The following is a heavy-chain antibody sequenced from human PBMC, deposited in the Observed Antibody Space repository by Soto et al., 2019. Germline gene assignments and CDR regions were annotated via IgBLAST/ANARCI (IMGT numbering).Heavy chain of an antibody. V-gene: IGHV2-5*02. J-gene: IGHJ4*02. Sequence: QITLKESGPTLVKPTQTLTLTCTFSGFSLSTTRVAVGWIRQPPGKALEWLALIYCDDDKRYSPFLKSRLTITKDTYKNQVVLTMTNMDPVDTATYYCAHSVVAGLGYYFDYWGQGTLVTFSS. CDR3: AHSVVAGLGYYFDY. CDR1: GFSLSTTRVA. CDR2: IYCDDDK. D-gene: IGHD6-19*01.